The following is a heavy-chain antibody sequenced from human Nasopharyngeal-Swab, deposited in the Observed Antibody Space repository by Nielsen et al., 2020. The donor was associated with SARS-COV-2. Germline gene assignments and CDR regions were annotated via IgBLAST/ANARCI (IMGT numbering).Heavy chain of an antibody. CDR3: ARDGMITFGGVIAPDYGMDV. CDR2: IWYDGSNK. Sequence: GESLKISCAASGFTFSSYGMHWVRQAPGKGLEWVAVIWYDGSNKYYADSVKGRFTISRDNSKNTLYLQMNSLRAEDTAVYYCARDGMITFGGVIAPDYGMDVWGQGTTVTVSS. J-gene: IGHJ6*02. V-gene: IGHV3-33*01. CDR1: GFTFSSYG. D-gene: IGHD3-16*02.